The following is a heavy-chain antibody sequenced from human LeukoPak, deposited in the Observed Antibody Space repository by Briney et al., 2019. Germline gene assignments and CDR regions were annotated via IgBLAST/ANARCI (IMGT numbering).Heavy chain of an antibody. CDR1: GFTFSSYG. CDR2: ISYDGSNK. CDR3: AKESSGASRGPRFDY. Sequence: PGRSLRLSCAASGFTFSSYGMHWVRQAPGKGVEWVAVISYDGSNKYYADSVKGRFTISRDNSKNTLYLQMNSLRAEDTAVYYCAKESSGASRGPRFDYWGQGTLVTVSS. V-gene: IGHV3-30*18. D-gene: IGHD3-10*01. J-gene: IGHJ4*02.